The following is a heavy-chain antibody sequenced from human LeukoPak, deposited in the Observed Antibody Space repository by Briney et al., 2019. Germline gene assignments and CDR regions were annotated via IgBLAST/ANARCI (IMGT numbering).Heavy chain of an antibody. D-gene: IGHD2-2*01. CDR1: GFTFSSYA. CDR2: ISGSGGST. Sequence: PGGSLRLSCAASGFTFSSYAMHWVRQAPGKELEWVSAISGSGGSTYYADSVKGRFTISRDNSKNTLYLQMNSLRAEDTAVYYCAKAPLYCSSTSCPFDYWGQGTLVTVSS. V-gene: IGHV3-23*01. CDR3: AKAPLYCSSTSCPFDY. J-gene: IGHJ4*02.